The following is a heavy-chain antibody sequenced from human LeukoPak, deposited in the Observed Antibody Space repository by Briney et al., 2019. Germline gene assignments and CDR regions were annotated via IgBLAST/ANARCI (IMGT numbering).Heavy chain of an antibody. D-gene: IGHD6-13*01. CDR1: GFTFSDYW. V-gene: IGHV3-7*01. Sequence: GGSLRLSCAASGFTFSDYWMHWVRQAPGRGLEWVSNIKQDGSERYYVDSVKGRFTITRDNAKNSLSLQMNSLRVEDTAVYYCVRAIAAAASYWGQGTLVTVSS. CDR3: VRAIAAAASY. J-gene: IGHJ4*02. CDR2: IKQDGSER.